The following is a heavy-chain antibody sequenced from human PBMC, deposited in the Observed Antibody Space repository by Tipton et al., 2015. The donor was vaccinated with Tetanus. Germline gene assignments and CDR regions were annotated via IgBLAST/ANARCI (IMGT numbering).Heavy chain of an antibody. CDR3: ARGEYIVGATTENY. D-gene: IGHD1-26*01. CDR1: GGSISSGDYY. J-gene: IGHJ4*02. Sequence: TLSLTCTVSGGSISSGDYYWSWIRQPPGKGLEWIGYIYYSGSTYYNPSLKSRVTISVDTSKNQFSLKLSSVTAADTAVYCCARGEYIVGATTENYWGQGTLVTVSS. CDR2: IYYSGST. V-gene: IGHV4-30-4*01.